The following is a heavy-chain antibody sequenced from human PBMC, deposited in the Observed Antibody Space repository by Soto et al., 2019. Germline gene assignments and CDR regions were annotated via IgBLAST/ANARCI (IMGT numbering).Heavy chain of an antibody. CDR3: ARSPQGRGLYSSSSLRSGAFDI. CDR1: GGTFSSYA. Sequence: GASVKVSCKASGGTFSSYAISWVRQAPGQGLEWMGGIIPIFGTANYAQKFQGRVTITADESTSTAYMELSSLRSEDTAVYYCARSPQGRGLYSSSSLRSGAFDIWGQGTMVTVSS. J-gene: IGHJ3*02. V-gene: IGHV1-69*13. CDR2: IIPIFGTA. D-gene: IGHD6-6*01.